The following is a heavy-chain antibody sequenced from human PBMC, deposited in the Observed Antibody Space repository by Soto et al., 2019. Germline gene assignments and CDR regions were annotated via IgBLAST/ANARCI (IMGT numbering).Heavy chain of an antibody. D-gene: IGHD2-15*01. Sequence: QVQLVQSGSEVKKPGSSVKVSCKASGGTFSDFTLSWLRQAPGRGLEWMGGIIPMIGATNNAQKLKGRLTITADKSTGTVYMELNSLRSDDTVVYYCARYWSAGTLYGAFDIWGQGTEVTVSP. J-gene: IGHJ3*02. CDR3: ARYWSAGTLYGAFDI. CDR2: IIPMIGAT. CDR1: GGTFSDFT. V-gene: IGHV1-69*06.